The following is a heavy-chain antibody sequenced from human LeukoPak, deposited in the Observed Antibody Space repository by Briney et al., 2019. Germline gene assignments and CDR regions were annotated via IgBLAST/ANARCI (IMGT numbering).Heavy chain of an antibody. CDR2: ISPRGGST. CDR3: AKTIGYSYAGGRFDP. V-gene: IGHV1-46*01. CDR1: GYTFTSNY. D-gene: IGHD5-18*01. Sequence: ASVKVSCKASGYTFTSNYMHWVRQAPGQGLEWMGVISPRGGSTTYAQKFQGRVTLTRDMSTSTDYLELSSLRSEDTAVYYCAKTIGYSYAGGRFDPWGQGTLVTVSS. J-gene: IGHJ5*02.